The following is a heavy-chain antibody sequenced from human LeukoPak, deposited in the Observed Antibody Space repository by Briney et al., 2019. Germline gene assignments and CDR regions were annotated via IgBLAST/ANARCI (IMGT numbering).Heavy chain of an antibody. CDR3: ARDLSGSGSYYY. D-gene: IGHD1-26*01. CDR2: INPNSGGT. CDR1: GYTFTGYY. V-gene: IGHV1-2*02. J-gene: IGHJ4*02. Sequence: ASVKVSCTASGYTFTGYYMHWVRQAPGQGLEWMGWINPNSGGTNYAQKFQGRVTMTRDTSISTAYMELSRLRSDDTAVYYCARDLSGSGSYYYWGQGTLVTVS.